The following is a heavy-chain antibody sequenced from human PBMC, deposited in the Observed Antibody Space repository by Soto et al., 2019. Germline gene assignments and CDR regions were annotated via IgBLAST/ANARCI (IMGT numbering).Heavy chain of an antibody. CDR3: ARGLGSSGWYERHAFDI. J-gene: IGHJ3*02. V-gene: IGHV1-69*02. D-gene: IGHD6-19*01. CDR2: IIPILGIA. Sequence: SVKVSCKASGGTFSGYTISRVRQAPGQGLEWMGRIIPILGIANYAQKFQGRVTITADKSTSTAYMELRSLRSDDTAVYYCARGLGSSGWYERHAFDIWGQGTMVTVSS. CDR1: GGTFSGYT.